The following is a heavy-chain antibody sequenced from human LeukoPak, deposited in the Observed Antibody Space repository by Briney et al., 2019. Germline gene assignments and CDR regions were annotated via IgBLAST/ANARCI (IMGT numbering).Heavy chain of an antibody. J-gene: IGHJ5*02. D-gene: IGHD3-10*01. CDR1: GFTFSSYA. CDR2: ISGSGGST. CDR3: AKTTMVRGVDVNWFDP. Sequence: PGGSLRRSCAASGFTFSSYAMSWVRQAPGKGLEWVSAISGSGGSTYYADSVKGRFTISRDNSKNTLYLQMNSLRAEDTAVYYCAKTTMVRGVDVNWFDPWGQGTLVTVSS. V-gene: IGHV3-23*01.